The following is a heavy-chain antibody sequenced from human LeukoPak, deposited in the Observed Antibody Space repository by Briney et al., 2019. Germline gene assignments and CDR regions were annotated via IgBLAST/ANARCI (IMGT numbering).Heavy chain of an antibody. Sequence: GGSLRLSCAASGFTFSSYWMGWVRQAPGKGLEWLANIKQDGSEKYYVDSVKGRFTISRDNAKNSLYLQMNSLRAEDTAVYYCARGMAVAANWFDPWGQGTLVTVSS. V-gene: IGHV3-7*01. J-gene: IGHJ5*02. CDR1: GFTFSSYW. CDR3: ARGMAVAANWFDP. CDR2: IKQDGSEK. D-gene: IGHD2-15*01.